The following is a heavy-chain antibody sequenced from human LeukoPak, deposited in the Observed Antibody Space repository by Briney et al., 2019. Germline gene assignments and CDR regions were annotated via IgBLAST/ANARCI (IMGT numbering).Heavy chain of an antibody. CDR2: INPNSGGT. J-gene: IGHJ4*02. V-gene: IGHV1-2*02. Sequence: EASVKVSCKASGYTFTGYYMHWVRQAPGQGLEWMGWINPNSGGTNYAQKFQGRVTITRDTSISTAYMELSRLTSDDTAVYYCARDPVEMATTEFDYWGQGTLVTVSS. CDR3: ARDPVEMATTEFDY. CDR1: GYTFTGYY. D-gene: IGHD5-24*01.